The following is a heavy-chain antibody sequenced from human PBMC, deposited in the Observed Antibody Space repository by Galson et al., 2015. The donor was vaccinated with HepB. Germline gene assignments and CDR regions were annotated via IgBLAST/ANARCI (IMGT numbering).Heavy chain of an antibody. Sequence: SLRLSCAASGFTFSSYGMHWARQAPGKGLEWVAFIRSDGSNKYYTDSVKGRFTISRDISQNTLYLQMNSLGPEDTAMYFCARVTTVYFDYWGLGTLVTVSS. CDR2: IRSDGSNK. J-gene: IGHJ4*02. V-gene: IGHV3-30*02. CDR1: GFTFSSYG. D-gene: IGHD4-17*01. CDR3: ARVTTVYFDY.